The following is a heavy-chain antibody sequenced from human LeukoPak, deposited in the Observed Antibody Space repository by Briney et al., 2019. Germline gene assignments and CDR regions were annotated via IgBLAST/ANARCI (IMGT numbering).Heavy chain of an antibody. Sequence: PGGSLRLSCAASGVTFSSYDMSWVRQAPGKGLEWVSAISGGSADYADSVKGRFSISIDNSKNTLYLQINSLRAEDTAVYYCAKDRSSRYDFWSGSFSHYYYYYMDVWGKGTTVTVSS. CDR3: AKDRSSRYDFWSGSFSHYYYYYMDV. D-gene: IGHD3-3*01. V-gene: IGHV3-23*01. CDR1: GVTFSSYD. CDR2: ISGGSA. J-gene: IGHJ6*03.